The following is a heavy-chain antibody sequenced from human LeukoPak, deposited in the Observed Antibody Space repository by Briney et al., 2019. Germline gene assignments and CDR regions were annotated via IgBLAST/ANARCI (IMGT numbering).Heavy chain of an antibody. V-gene: IGHV3-15*01. Sequence: NTGGSLRLSCAASGFTFSNAWMSWVRQAPGKGLEWVGRIKSKTDGGTTDYAAPVKGRFTISRDDSKNTLYLQMNSLKTEDTAVYYCTTGSAPPILDAFDIWGQGTMVTVSS. CDR3: TTGSAPPILDAFDI. CDR2: IKSKTDGGTT. J-gene: IGHJ3*02. CDR1: GFTFSNAW. D-gene: IGHD6-6*01.